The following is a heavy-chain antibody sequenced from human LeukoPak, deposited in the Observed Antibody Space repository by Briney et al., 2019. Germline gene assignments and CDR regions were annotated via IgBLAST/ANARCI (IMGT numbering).Heavy chain of an antibody. V-gene: IGHV4-59*01. J-gene: IGHJ4*02. CDR1: GDSISTYY. CDR2: SYYSGIT. D-gene: IGHD1-14*01. Sequence: SETLSLTCTVSGDSISTYYWSWIRQSPGKGLEWIGYSYYSGITSYNPSLKSRVTMSVDESKNQLSLKVNSVTAADAAVYYCARGEPVDYWGQGTLVTVSS. CDR3: ARGEPVDY.